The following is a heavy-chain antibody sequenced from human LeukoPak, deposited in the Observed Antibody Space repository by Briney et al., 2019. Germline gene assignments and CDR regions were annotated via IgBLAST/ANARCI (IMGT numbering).Heavy chain of an antibody. D-gene: IGHD2-15*01. CDR2: IIPIFGTA. J-gene: IGHJ6*03. CDR1: GGTFSSYA. CDR3: ARDGGGERYCSGGSCTEFYYYYYMDV. Sequence: ASVKVSCKASGGTFSSYAISWVRQAPGQGLEWMGGIIPIFGTANYAQKFQGRVTITTDESTSTAYMELSSLRSEDTAVYYCARDGGGERYCSGGSCTEFYYYYYMDVWGKGTTVTVSS. V-gene: IGHV1-69*05.